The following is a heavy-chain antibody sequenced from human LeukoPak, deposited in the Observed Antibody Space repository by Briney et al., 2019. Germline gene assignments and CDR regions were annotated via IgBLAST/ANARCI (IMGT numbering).Heavy chain of an antibody. Sequence: GASVKVSCKPSVYTFRNYYMHLVRQAPGQGLEWMGLINPTGTGTNYAQKFRGRVTLTRDTSTTTVYMELSSLRSEDTAVYYCAREESGGYLDYWGQGTPVTVSS. V-gene: IGHV1-46*01. CDR3: AREESGGYLDY. CDR1: VYTFRNYY. D-gene: IGHD2-8*02. J-gene: IGHJ4*02. CDR2: INPTGTGT.